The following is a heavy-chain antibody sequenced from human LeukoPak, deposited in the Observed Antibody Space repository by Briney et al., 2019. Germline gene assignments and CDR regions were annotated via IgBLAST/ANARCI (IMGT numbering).Heavy chain of an antibody. V-gene: IGHV3-30*02. D-gene: IGHD5-12*01. CDR3: AKDRGYDYLFDY. Sequence: GGSLRLSCAASGFTFSSYGMHWVRQATGKGLGWVAFIRYDGTTRYYADSVKGRFTISRDNSNNTFYLQMNSLRAEDTAVYYCAKDRGYDYLFDYWGQGTLVTVSS. J-gene: IGHJ4*02. CDR2: IRYDGTTR. CDR1: GFTFSSYG.